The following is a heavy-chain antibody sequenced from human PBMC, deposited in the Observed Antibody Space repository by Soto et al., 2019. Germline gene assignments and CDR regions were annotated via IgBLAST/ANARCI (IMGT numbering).Heavy chain of an antibody. D-gene: IGHD6-13*01. CDR2: ISSSSSTI. V-gene: IGHV3-48*01. CDR1: GFTFSTYS. J-gene: IGHJ4*02. CDR3: ARVYSVNYLGYFDY. Sequence: SLRLSCAASGFTFSTYSMNWVRQAPGKGLEWVSYISSSSSTIFYTDSVKGRFTVSRDNAKNSLYLQMNSLRAADTAVYYCARVYSVNYLGYFDYWGQGALVTAPQ.